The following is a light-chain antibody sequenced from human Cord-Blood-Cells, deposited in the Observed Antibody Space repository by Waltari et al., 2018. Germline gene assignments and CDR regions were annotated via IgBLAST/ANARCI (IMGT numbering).Light chain of an antibody. CDR2: ATS. CDR1: QSISSY. V-gene: IGKV1-39*01. CDR3: QQSYSTP. Sequence: DIKMTQSPSSLSAFVGDTVTITCRASQSISSYLNWYQQKPGKAPTLLIYATSSLQTGVPSRFSGSGSGTDFTLTISSLQPEDFATYYCQQSYSTPFGGGTKVEIK. J-gene: IGKJ4*01.